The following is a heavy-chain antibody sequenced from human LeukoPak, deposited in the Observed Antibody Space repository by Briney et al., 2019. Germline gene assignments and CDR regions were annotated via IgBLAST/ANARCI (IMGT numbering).Heavy chain of an antibody. CDR1: GGSISSGGYS. V-gene: IGHV4-30-2*01. CDR3: ARAKVEMATIFDY. CDR2: IYHSGST. D-gene: IGHD5-24*01. Sequence: SETLSLTCAVSGGSISSGGYSWSWIRQPPGKGLEWIGYIYHSGSTYYNPSLKSRVTISVDRSKNQFSLKLSSVTAADTAVYYCARAKVEMATIFDYWGQGTLVTVSS. J-gene: IGHJ4*02.